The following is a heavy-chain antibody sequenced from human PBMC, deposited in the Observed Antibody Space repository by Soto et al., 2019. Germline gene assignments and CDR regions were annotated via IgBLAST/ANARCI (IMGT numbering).Heavy chain of an antibody. J-gene: IGHJ4*01. CDR3: DRVGTDYGSGSPEYSDY. D-gene: IGHD3-10*01. CDR1: GFSFRSYY. Sequence: GGSLRLSCAASGFSFRSYYMNWVRQAPGRGLEWVSSISPSSSFLNYADSVKGRFTISRDNAKSSVNLQMNSLRGEDTAVDYCDRVGTDYGSGSPEYSDYWCHGTPVAVSS. CDR2: ISPSSSFL. V-gene: IGHV3-21*06.